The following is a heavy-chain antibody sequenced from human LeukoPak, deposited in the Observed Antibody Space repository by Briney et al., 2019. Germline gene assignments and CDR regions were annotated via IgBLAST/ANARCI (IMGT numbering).Heavy chain of an antibody. Sequence: PSETLSLTCAVSGYSISSSNWWGWIRQPPGKGLEWIGYIYYSGSPYDNPSLKSRVTISVDTSKNQFSLKLSSVTAADTAVYYCARLLHDTRGYYYFDYWGPGTLVTVSS. CDR1: GYSISSSNW. V-gene: IGHV4-28*01. D-gene: IGHD3-22*01. CDR2: IYYSGSP. J-gene: IGHJ4*02. CDR3: ARLLHDTRGYYYFDY.